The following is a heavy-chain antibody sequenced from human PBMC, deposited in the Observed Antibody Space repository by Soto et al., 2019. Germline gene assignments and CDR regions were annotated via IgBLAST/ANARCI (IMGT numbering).Heavy chain of an antibody. J-gene: IGHJ6*02. CDR2: IYYSGST. Sequence: SETLSLTRPVSGCSLSSYYWGLVRPPPGEGLEWIGYIYYSGSTNYNPSLKSRVTISVDTSKNQFSLKLSSVTAADTAVYYCARVRVTTRLYYYYYYGMDVWGQGTTVTVSS. D-gene: IGHD4-17*01. CDR1: GCSLSSYY. V-gene: IGHV4-59*01. CDR3: ARVRVTTRLYYYYYYGMDV.